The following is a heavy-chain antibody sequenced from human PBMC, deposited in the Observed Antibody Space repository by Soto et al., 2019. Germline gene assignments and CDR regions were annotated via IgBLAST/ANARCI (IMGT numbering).Heavy chain of an antibody. CDR3: ARTYYYGSGSYYNAFDI. D-gene: IGHD3-10*01. V-gene: IGHV3-33*01. CDR1: GFTFSSYG. Sequence: QVQLVESGGGVVQPGRSLRLSCAASGFTFSSYGMHWVRQAPGKGLEWVAVIWYDGSNKYYADSVKGRFTISRDNSKNTLYLQMNSLRAEDTAVYYCARTYYYGSGSYYNAFDIWGQGTMVTVSS. J-gene: IGHJ3*02. CDR2: IWYDGSNK.